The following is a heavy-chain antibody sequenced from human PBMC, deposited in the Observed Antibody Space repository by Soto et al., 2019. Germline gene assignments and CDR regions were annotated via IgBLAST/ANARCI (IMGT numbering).Heavy chain of an antibody. CDR3: ARVETCSSTSCYSVFDY. CDR2: INSAGSST. D-gene: IGHD2-2*01. Sequence: VQLVESGGGLVQPGGSLRLSCAASGFTFSSYWMHWVRQAPGKGLVWVSRINSAGSSTTYADSVKGRFTISRDNAKNQLYLQMNRLRAEDTAVYYCARVETCSSTSCYSVFDYWGQGTLVTVSS. CDR1: GFTFSSYW. J-gene: IGHJ4*02. V-gene: IGHV3-74*03.